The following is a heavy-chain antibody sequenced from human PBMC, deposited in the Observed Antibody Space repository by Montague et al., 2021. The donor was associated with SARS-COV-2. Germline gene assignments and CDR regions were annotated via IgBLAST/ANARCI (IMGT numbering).Heavy chain of an antibody. CDR3: ARHDSVAEYDSSGYHYYYGMAV. CDR1: GGSISIYY. Sequence: SETLSLTCTVSGGSISIYYGSWIRQPPGKGLEWIWFFYYFLRTHYNPSLKSRVTMSLDTSKNQFSLKLTSVTAADTAVYYCARHDSVAEYDSSGYHYYYGMAV. J-gene: IGHJ6*01. CDR2: FYYFLRT. D-gene: IGHD3-22*01. V-gene: IGHV4-59*08.